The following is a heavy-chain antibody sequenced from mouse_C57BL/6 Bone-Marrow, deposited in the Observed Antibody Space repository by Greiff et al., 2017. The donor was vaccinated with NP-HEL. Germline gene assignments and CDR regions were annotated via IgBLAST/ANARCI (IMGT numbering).Heavy chain of an antibody. CDR1: GYTFTDYY. J-gene: IGHJ2*01. V-gene: IGHV1-19*01. CDR2: INPYNGGT. CDR3: ARRDYGSDY. Sequence: EVQLQQSGPVLVKPGASVKMSCKASGYTFTDYYMNWVKQSHGKSLEWIGVINPYNGGTSYNQKFKGKATLTVDKSSSTAYLELNGLPSEASAVFTCARRDYGSDYWGQGTTLTVSS. D-gene: IGHD1-1*01.